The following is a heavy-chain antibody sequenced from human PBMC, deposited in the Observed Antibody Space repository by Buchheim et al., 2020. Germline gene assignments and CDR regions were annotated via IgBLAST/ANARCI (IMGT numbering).Heavy chain of an antibody. D-gene: IGHD3-3*01. J-gene: IGHJ6*02. Sequence: QVQLVESGGGVVQPGRSLRLSCAASGFTFSSYAMHWVRQAPGKGLEWVAVISYDGSNKYYADSVKGRFTISRDNSKNTLYLEMNSLRAEDTAVYYCAREARRGSPARFGIGMDVWGQGTT. CDR2: ISYDGSNK. CDR1: GFTFSSYA. V-gene: IGHV3-30*04. CDR3: AREARRGSPARFGIGMDV.